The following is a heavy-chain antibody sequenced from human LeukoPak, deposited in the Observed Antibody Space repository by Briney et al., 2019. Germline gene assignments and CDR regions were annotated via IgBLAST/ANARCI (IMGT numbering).Heavy chain of an antibody. V-gene: IGHV6-1*01. CDR3: TREGSGIPGYFDY. D-gene: IGHD3-10*01. CDR1: GDSVSSNNVA. J-gene: IGHJ4*02. Sequence: SQTLSLTCAISGDSVSSNNVAWNWIRQSPSRGLEWLGRTYYRSKWYNQYSVSVKSRVTVNPDTSKNQFSLQVKSVTPEDTAVYYCTREGSGIPGYFDYWGQGTLVTVSS. CDR2: TYYRSKWYN.